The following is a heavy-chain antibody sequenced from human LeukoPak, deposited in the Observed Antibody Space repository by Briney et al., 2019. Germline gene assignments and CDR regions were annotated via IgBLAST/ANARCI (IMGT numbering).Heavy chain of an antibody. D-gene: IGHD3-16*01. V-gene: IGHV4-59*01. CDR2: IYYSGST. CDR1: GGSISYFY. Sequence: NPSETLSLTCTVSGGSISYFYWSWIRQPAGKGLEWIGYIYYSGSTNYSPSLKSRVTISVDTSKNQFSLNLTSVTAADTAVYYCARFTPQGYGWGGYNRFDPWGQGTLVTVSS. J-gene: IGHJ5*02. CDR3: ARFTPQGYGWGGYNRFDP.